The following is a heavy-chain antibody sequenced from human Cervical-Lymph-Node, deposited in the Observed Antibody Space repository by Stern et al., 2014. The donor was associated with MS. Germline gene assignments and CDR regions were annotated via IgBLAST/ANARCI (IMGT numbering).Heavy chain of an antibody. J-gene: IGHJ6*02. Sequence: QVQLLQPGAEVKKPGASVKVSCKASGSTFISYYMHWVRQAPGQGLEWMGIINPSGGSTSYAQKFQGRFTMTRDTSTSTVYMELRSLRSDDTAVYYCAREVAGHRLGMMDVWGQGTTVTVSS. CDR2: INPSGGST. CDR3: AREVAGHRLGMMDV. V-gene: IGHV1-46*01. CDR1: GSTFISYY. D-gene: IGHD6-19*01.